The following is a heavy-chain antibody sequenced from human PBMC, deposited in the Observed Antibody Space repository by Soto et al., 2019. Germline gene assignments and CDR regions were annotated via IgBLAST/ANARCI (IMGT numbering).Heavy chain of an antibody. J-gene: IGHJ4*02. Sequence: GASVNVSCKASGYTFTGYYMHWVRQAPGQGLEWMGWINPNSGGTNYAQKFQGWVTMTRDTSISTAYMELSSLRSEDTAVYYCAGSNSNRGFDYWGQGTLVTVSS. V-gene: IGHV1-2*04. CDR1: GYTFTGYY. CDR2: INPNSGGT. CDR3: AGSNSNRGFDY. D-gene: IGHD3-10*01.